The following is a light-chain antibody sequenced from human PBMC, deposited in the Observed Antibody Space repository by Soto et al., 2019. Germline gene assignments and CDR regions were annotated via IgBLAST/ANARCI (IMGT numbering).Light chain of an antibody. V-gene: IGKV3-15*01. CDR1: QSVSRS. CDR2: GAS. CDR3: QQYNNWPPFT. Sequence: EIVMTQSPATLSVSPGERVTLSCRASQSVSRSLAWYQQKPGQAPRLLIYGASTRATGIPARFRGSGSGTESTLTISSLQSEDFAVYYCQQYNNWPPFTFGPGTKVDIK. J-gene: IGKJ3*01.